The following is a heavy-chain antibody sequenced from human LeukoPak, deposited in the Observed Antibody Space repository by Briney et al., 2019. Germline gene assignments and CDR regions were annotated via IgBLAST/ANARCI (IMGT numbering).Heavy chain of an antibody. Sequence: GGSLRLSCAASGFTFSSYEMNWVRQAPGKGLEWVSYISSSGSTMYYADSVKGRFTISRDNAKNSLYLQMNSLRAEDTAVYYCASKYSSGWYGMDYWGQGTLATVSS. D-gene: IGHD6-19*01. CDR2: ISSSGSTM. CDR3: ASKYSSGWYGMDY. CDR1: GFTFSSYE. J-gene: IGHJ4*02. V-gene: IGHV3-48*03.